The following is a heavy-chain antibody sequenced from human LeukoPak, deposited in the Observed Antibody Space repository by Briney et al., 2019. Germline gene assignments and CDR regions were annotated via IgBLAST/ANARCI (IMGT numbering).Heavy chain of an antibody. CDR2: IYYSGST. D-gene: IGHD6-19*01. V-gene: IGHV4-39*07. CDR1: GGSISSSSYY. CDR3: ASLWSSGWYYYGMDV. J-gene: IGHJ6*02. Sequence: SETLSLTCTVSGGSISSSSYYWGWIRQPPGKGLEWIGSIYYSGSTYYNPSLKSRVTISVDTSKNQFSLKLSSVTAADTAVYYCASLWSSGWYYYGMDVWGQGTTVTVSS.